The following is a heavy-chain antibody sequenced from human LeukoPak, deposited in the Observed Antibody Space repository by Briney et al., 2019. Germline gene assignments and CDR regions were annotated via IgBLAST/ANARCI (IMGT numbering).Heavy chain of an antibody. CDR3: ARGRYCSGGSCYSGAFDN. CDR1: GYTFTNYG. V-gene: IGHV1-18*01. CDR2: SSAHNGNT. D-gene: IGHD2-15*01. J-gene: IGHJ3*02. Sequence: ASVKVSCKASGYTFTNYGISWVRQAPGQALEWMGWSSAHNGNTDYAQKVQGRVTMTTDTSTSTAYMELRSLRSDDTAVYYCARGRYCSGGSCYSGAFDNWGQGTMVTVSS.